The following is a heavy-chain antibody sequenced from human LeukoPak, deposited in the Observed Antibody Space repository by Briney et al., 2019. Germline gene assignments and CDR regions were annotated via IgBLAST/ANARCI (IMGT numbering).Heavy chain of an antibody. Sequence: GGSLRLSCAASGFTFSSYGMHWVRQAPGKGLEWVAYIQYDGSNEQYADPVKGRFSISRDSSKNILYLQMNSLRAEDTAVYYCGRGGSFISVQYWGHGTQVTVSS. CDR1: GFTFSSYG. J-gene: IGHJ4*01. D-gene: IGHD6-13*01. V-gene: IGHV3-30*02. CDR3: GRGGSFISVQY. CDR2: IQYDGSNE.